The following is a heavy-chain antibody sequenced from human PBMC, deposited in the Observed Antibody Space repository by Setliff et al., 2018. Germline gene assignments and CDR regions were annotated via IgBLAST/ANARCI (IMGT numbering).Heavy chain of an antibody. V-gene: IGHV1-3*01. Sequence: ASVKVSCKASGYTFTIYAIHWVRQAPGQRLEWMGWINAGNGNTKYSQKFQGRVTITRDTSASTAYMELSSLRSEDTAVYYCARRRGYCSGGSCSDGWVNWVDPWGQGTRVTVS. D-gene: IGHD2-15*01. CDR2: INAGNGNT. CDR3: ARRRGYCSGGSCSDGWVNWVDP. J-gene: IGHJ5*02. CDR1: GYTFTIYA.